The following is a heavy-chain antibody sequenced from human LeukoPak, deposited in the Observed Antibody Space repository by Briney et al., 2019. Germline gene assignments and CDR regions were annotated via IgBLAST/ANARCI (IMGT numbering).Heavy chain of an antibody. CDR2: INHSGST. J-gene: IGHJ4*02. D-gene: IGHD5-18*01. CDR3: ARGYSYGYGDFDY. V-gene: IGHV4-34*01. CDR1: GGSFSGYY. Sequence: PSETLSPTCAVYGGSFSGYYWSWIRQPPGRGLEWIGEINHSGSTNYNPSLKSRVTISVDTSKNQFSLKLSSVTAADTAVYYCARGYSYGYGDFDYWGQGTLVTVSA.